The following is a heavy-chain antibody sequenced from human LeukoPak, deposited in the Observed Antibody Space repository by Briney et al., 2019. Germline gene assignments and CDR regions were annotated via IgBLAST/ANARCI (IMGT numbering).Heavy chain of an antibody. CDR1: GFTVSSNY. Sequence: GGSLRLSCAASGFTVSSNYMSWVRQAPGKGLEWVANIKQDGSEKYYVDSVKGRFTISRDNAKNSLYLQMNSLRAEDTAVYYCARRYFDYWGQGTLVTVSS. CDR2: IKQDGSEK. J-gene: IGHJ4*02. CDR3: ARRYFDY. V-gene: IGHV3-7*03.